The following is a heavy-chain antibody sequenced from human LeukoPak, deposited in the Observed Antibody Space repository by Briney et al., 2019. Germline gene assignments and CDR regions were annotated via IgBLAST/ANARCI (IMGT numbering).Heavy chain of an antibody. J-gene: IGHJ4*02. CDR1: GFTFSSYN. CDR3: ARGDYYDSKGFDY. V-gene: IGHV3-21*01. CDR2: ISSSSSYI. Sequence: GGSLRLSCVASGFTFSSYNMNWVRQAPGKGLEWVSFISSSSSYIYYADSVKGRFTISRENAKNSLYLQMNSLRAEDTAVYYCARGDYYDSKGFDYWGQGTLVTVSS. D-gene: IGHD3-22*01.